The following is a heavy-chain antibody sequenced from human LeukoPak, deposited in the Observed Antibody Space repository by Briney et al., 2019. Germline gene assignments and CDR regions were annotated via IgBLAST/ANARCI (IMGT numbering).Heavy chain of an antibody. CDR3: ATVGGSYSDY. J-gene: IGHJ4*02. Sequence: ASVKVSCKVSGYTFTDYYMHWVQQAPGKGLEWMGLVDPEDGETIYAEKFQGRVTITADTSTDTAYMELSSLRSEDTAAYYCATVGGSYSDYWGQGTLVTVSS. D-gene: IGHD1-26*01. CDR1: GYTFTDYY. V-gene: IGHV1-69-2*01. CDR2: VDPEDGET.